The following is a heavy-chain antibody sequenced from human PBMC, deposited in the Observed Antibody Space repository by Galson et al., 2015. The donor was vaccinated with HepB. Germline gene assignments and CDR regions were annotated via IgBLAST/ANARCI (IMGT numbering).Heavy chain of an antibody. CDR3: AREDRNTFIVSFDY. CDR2: VSISGSGK. V-gene: IGHV3-23*01. CDR1: GFTFSRTG. Sequence: SLRLSCAGSGFTFSRTGMTWVRQAPGKGLECVSAVSISGSGKDYVDSVRGRFSISRDNSKNVLYLQMSSLRDEDTAIYFCAREDRNTFIVSFDYWGQGARVTVSS. D-gene: IGHD2-15*01. J-gene: IGHJ4*02.